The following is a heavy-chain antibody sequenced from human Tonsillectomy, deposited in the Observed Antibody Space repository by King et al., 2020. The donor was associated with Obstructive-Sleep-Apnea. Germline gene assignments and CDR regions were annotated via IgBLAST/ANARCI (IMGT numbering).Heavy chain of an antibody. V-gene: IGHV3-30*18. J-gene: IGHJ4*02. Sequence: VQLVESGGGVVQPGRSLRLSCAASGFTFSSYAMHWVRQAPGKGLEWVALVSYDGIHKYYADSVKGRFTISRDNSKNTLYLQMNSLRAEDTAVYYCAKDLTYYYDSSGYFSPNDHWGQGTLVTVSS. CDR2: VSYDGIHK. CDR3: AKDLTYYYDSSGYFSPNDH. D-gene: IGHD3-22*01. CDR1: GFTFSSYA.